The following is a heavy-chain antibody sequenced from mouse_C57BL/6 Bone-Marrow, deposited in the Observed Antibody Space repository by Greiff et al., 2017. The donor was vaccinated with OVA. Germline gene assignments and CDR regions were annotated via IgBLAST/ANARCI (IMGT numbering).Heavy chain of an antibody. CDR2: IYPGDGDT. D-gene: IGHD2-1*01. CDR3: ARRIYYGNYVFAY. CDR1: GYAFSSSW. Sequence: VQLQQSGPELVKPGASVKISCKASGYAFSSSWMNWVKQRPGKGLEWIGRIYPGDGDTNYNGKFKGKATLTADKSSSTAYMQLSSLTSEDSAVYFCARRIYYGNYVFAYWGQGTLVTVSA. J-gene: IGHJ3*01. V-gene: IGHV1-82*01.